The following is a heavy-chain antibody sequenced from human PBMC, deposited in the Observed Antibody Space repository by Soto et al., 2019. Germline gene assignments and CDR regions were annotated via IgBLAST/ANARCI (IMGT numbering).Heavy chain of an antibody. D-gene: IGHD1-1*01. CDR2: ISGNSRST. CDR3: ARDNSNWNDGVVRGD. CDR1: GFTFSSHA. J-gene: IGHJ4*02. V-gene: IGHV3-23*01. Sequence: DVQLLQSGGGLVQPGGSLRLSCTASGFTFSSHAMSWVRQAPGKGLEWVSGISGNSRSTYYSDSVKGRFTISRDKSKNTLYLLMNSLTVEDTGVYYCARDNSNWNDGVVRGDGGRGPGVTVSS.